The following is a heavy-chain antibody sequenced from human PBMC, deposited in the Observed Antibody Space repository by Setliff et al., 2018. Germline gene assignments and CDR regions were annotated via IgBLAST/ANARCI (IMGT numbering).Heavy chain of an antibody. Sequence: SETLSLTCAVYGGSFSTYYWIWIRQPPGKGLEWIGEINHSGSTYYNPSLKSRVTMSLDTSKNQFSLNLYSVTAADTAMFYCARGPDNYYGTQYFDYWGQGMLVTVSS. CDR2: INHSGST. J-gene: IGHJ4*02. D-gene: IGHD3-10*01. CDR3: ARGPDNYYGTQYFDY. CDR1: GGSFSTYY. V-gene: IGHV4-34*01.